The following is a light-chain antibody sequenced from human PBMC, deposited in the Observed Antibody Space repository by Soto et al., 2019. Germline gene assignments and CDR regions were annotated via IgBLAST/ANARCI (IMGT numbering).Light chain of an antibody. V-gene: IGKV3-11*01. CDR1: PRVSSY. CDR2: DAS. J-gene: IGKJ3*01. CDR3: QQRGNWPPFT. Sequence: EIVLTQSPATLSLSPGERATLSCRASPRVSSYLAWYQQKPGQAPRLLIYDASNRATGIPARFSGSGSGTDFTLTISSLEPEDFAVYYCQQRGNWPPFTFGSGTKVDIK.